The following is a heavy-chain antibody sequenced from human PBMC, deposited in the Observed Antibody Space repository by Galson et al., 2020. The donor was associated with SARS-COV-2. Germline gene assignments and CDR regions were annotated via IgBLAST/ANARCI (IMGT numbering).Heavy chain of an antibody. Sequence: GGSLRLSCAASGFTFSSYAMSWVRQAPGKGLEWVSAISGSGGSTYYADSVKGQFTISRDNSKNTLYLQMNSLRAEDTAVYYCAKDGIDREVGATRKAYWYFDLWGRGTLVTVSS. D-gene: IGHD1-26*01. CDR1: GFTFSSYA. CDR2: ISGSGGST. CDR3: AKDGIDREVGATRKAYWYFDL. J-gene: IGHJ2*01. V-gene: IGHV3-23*01.